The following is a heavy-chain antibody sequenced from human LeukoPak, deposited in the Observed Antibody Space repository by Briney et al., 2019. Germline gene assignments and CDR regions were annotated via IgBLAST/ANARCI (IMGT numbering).Heavy chain of an antibody. CDR3: ARREVVVVPAAPPDYYGMDV. CDR2: IIPIFGTA. V-gene: IGHV1-69*13. D-gene: IGHD2-2*01. Sequence: SVKVSCKASGGTFSSYAISWVRQPPGQGREWMGGIIPIFGTANYAQKFQGRVTITADESTSTAYMELSSLRSEDTAVYYCARREVVVVPAAPPDYYGMDVWGKGTTVTVSS. J-gene: IGHJ6*04. CDR1: GGTFSSYA.